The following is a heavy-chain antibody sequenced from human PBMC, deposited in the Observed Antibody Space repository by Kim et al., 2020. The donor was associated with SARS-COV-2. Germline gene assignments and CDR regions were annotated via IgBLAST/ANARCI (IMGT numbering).Heavy chain of an antibody. Sequence: NYSRKFQGRVPITRDTSASTAYMELSSLRSEDTAVYYCARVPRSGIPDYWGQGTLVTVSS. CDR3: ARVPRSGIPDY. V-gene: IGHV1-3*01. J-gene: IGHJ4*02. D-gene: IGHD6-13*01.